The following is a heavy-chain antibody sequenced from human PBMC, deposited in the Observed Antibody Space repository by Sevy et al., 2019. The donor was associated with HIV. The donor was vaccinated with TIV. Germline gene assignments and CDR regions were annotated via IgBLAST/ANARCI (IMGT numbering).Heavy chain of an antibody. CDR3: ARDLNPITMVRGVIITAGGAFDI. Sequence: ASVKVSCKASGGTFSSYAISWVRQAPGQGLEWMGGIIPIFGTANYAQKFQGRVTITADESTSTAYMELSSLRSEDKAVYYCARDLNPITMVRGVIITAGGAFDIWGQGTMVTVSS. J-gene: IGHJ3*02. V-gene: IGHV1-69*13. CDR2: IIPIFGTA. D-gene: IGHD3-10*01. CDR1: GGTFSSYA.